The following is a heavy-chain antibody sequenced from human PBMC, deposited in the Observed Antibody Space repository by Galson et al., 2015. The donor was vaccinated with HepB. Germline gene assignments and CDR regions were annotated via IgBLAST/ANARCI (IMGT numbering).Heavy chain of an antibody. CDR1: GFTFSRYA. D-gene: IGHD2-2*01. J-gene: IGHJ4*02. Sequence: SLRLSCAASGFTFSRYAIHWVRQSPGKGLEWLAIISYDGRDKYYADSVKGRFTISRDNSKKTLYLQMSSLGAEDTAVYYCAKERDVSVVPATLDYWGQGTLVTVSS. CDR3: AKERDVSVVPATLDY. CDR2: ISYDGRDK. V-gene: IGHV3-30*04.